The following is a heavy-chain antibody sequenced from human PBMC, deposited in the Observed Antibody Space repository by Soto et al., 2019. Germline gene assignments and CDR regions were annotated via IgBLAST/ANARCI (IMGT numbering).Heavy chain of an antibody. CDR1: GYTFTSYA. V-gene: IGHV1-3*01. D-gene: IGHD3-10*01. CDR2: INAGNGNT. Sequence: QVQLVQSGAEVKKPGASVKVSCKASGYTFTSYAMHWVRQAPGQRLEWMGWINAGNGNTKYSQKFQGRVTITRDTSASTAYMELSSLRSEDTAVYYCAKANNYGSGSYYSNFDCWGQGTLVTVSS. J-gene: IGHJ4*02. CDR3: AKANNYGSGSYYSNFDC.